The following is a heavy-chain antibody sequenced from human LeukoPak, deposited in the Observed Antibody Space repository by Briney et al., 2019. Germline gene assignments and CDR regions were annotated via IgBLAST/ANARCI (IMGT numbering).Heavy chain of an antibody. J-gene: IGHJ4*02. CDR1: GFTLSSYE. CDR3: AKDLGRYRNNYFDY. D-gene: IGHD1-26*01. CDR2: ISRTGNSI. Sequence: GGSLRLSCAASGFTLSSYEMNWVRLAPGKGLEWISYISRTGNSIYYADSVKGRFIISRDSAKNSLYLQMNSLRAEDTAVYYCAKDLGRYRNNYFDYWGQGTLVTVSS. V-gene: IGHV3-48*03.